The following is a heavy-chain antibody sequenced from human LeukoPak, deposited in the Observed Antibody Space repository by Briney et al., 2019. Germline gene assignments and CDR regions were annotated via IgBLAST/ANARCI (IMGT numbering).Heavy chain of an antibody. D-gene: IGHD5-12*01. CDR3: ARHVATSFDY. CDR2: ISGTGGNT. Sequence: GGSLRLSCAGSGFTFGNYAMTWVRQAPGKGLEWVSSISGTGGNTFYADSVKGRFTISRDSSKNTLYLQMNSLRAEDTAVYYCARHVATSFDYWGQGTLVTVSS. J-gene: IGHJ4*02. CDR1: GFTFGNYA. V-gene: IGHV3-23*01.